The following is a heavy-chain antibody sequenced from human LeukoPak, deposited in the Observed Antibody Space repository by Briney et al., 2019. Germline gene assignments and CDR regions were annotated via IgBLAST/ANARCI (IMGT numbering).Heavy chain of an antibody. J-gene: IGHJ4*02. V-gene: IGHV3-30*03. D-gene: IGHD5-18*01. Sequence: PGGSLRLSCAASGFTFSSYGMHWVRQAPGKGLEWVAVISYDGSNKYYADSVKGRFTISRDNSKNTLYLQMNSLRAEDTAVYYCARSGYSYDLNYWGQGTLVTVSS. CDR2: ISYDGSNK. CDR1: GFTFSSYG. CDR3: ARSGYSYDLNY.